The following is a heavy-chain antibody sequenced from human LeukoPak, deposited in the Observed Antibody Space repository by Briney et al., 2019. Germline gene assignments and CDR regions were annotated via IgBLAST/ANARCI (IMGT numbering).Heavy chain of an antibody. J-gene: IGHJ5*02. Sequence: GGSLRLSCAASGFTFSTYAMHWVRQAPGKGLEWVALISYHGSNKYYADSVKGRFTISRDNSKNTLYLQMNRLRAEDTAVYYCARSDSYTWFDPWGQGTLVTVSS. CDR1: GFTFSTYA. CDR2: ISYHGSNK. D-gene: IGHD2-15*01. V-gene: IGHV3-30-3*01. CDR3: ARSDSYTWFDP.